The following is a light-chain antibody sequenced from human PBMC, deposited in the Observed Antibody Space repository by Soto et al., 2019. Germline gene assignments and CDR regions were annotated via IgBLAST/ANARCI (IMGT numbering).Light chain of an antibody. Sequence: AIQMTQSPSSLSASVGDRVTITFRASQGIRNDLGWYQQKPGKAPKLMIYAASSLQSGVPSRFSGSGSGTDCTLTISSLQPEDFATYYCLQDYNYPLTLGQGTKVDIK. CDR2: AAS. J-gene: IGKJ1*01. V-gene: IGKV1-6*01. CDR3: LQDYNYPLT. CDR1: QGIRND.